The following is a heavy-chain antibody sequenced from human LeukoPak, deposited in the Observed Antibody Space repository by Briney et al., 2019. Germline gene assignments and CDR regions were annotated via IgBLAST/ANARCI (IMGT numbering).Heavy chain of an antibody. CDR1: GGSISSGDYY. CDR3: ARVLRFLEWSGRMDV. CDR2: IYYSGST. J-gene: IGHJ6*02. D-gene: IGHD3-3*01. V-gene: IGHV4-30-4*08. Sequence: PSETLSLTCTVSGGSISSGDYYWSWIRQPPGKGLEWIGYIYYSGSTYYNPSLKSRVTISVDTSKNQFSLKLSSVTAADTAVYYCARVLRFLEWSGRMDVWGQGTTVTVSS.